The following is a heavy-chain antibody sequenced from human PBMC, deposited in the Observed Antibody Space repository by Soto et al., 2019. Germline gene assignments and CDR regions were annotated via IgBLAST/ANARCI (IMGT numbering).Heavy chain of an antibody. Sequence: PGESLKISCETSGYNFISFWIAWVRQMPGKGLEWMGLIYPGDSDTTYSPAFQGQVTISVDRSTKTAYLQWSSLKASDTARYYCARQAYYGSGTYYYDSRGQVTLVTFST. V-gene: IGHV5-51*01. CDR3: ARQAYYGSGTYYYDS. CDR2: IYPGDSDT. D-gene: IGHD3-10*01. CDR1: GYNFISFW. J-gene: IGHJ4*02.